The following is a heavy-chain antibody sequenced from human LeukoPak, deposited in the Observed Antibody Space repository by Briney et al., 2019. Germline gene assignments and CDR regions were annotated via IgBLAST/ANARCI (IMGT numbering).Heavy chain of an antibody. Sequence: GESLKTSLKGPGYSFPSFWITWVRQIPGKGPEWMGRIDPSDSYTNYSSSFQGDVTISADTCISSAYLQWSSLKASDTAMYYCARHGLATIFDYWGQGTLVTVSS. CDR1: GYSFPSFW. CDR3: ARHGLATIFDY. D-gene: IGHD5-24*01. CDR2: IDPSDSYT. J-gene: IGHJ4*02. V-gene: IGHV5-10-1*01.